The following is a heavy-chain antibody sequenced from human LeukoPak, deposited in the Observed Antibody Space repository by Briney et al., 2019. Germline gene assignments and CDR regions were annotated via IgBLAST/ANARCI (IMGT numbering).Heavy chain of an antibody. V-gene: IGHV1-2*02. J-gene: IGHJ4*02. CDR3: ARVGHLHYDSSGYLDY. CDR2: INPNSGGT. Sequence: ASVKVSCKASGYTFTGYYIHWVRQAPGQGLEWMGWINPNSGGTNYAQKFQGRVTMTRDTSISTAYMELSRLRSDDTAVYYCARVGHLHYDSSGYLDYWGQGTLVTVSS. D-gene: IGHD3-22*01. CDR1: GYTFTGYY.